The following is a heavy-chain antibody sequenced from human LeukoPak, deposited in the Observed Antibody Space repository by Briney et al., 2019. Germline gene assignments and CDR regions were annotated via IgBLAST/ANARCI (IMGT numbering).Heavy chain of an antibody. D-gene: IGHD2-15*01. CDR2: ISDADGSIT. Sequence: GGSLRLSYAASGFTLSSYWLHWVRQAPGKGLVWVSRISDADGSITDYADSVRGRFTISRDTAKNTLYLEMNSLGAEDTAVYYCARDLSGYSDYWGQGTLSPSPQ. CDR3: ARDLSGYSDY. J-gene: IGHJ4*02. V-gene: IGHV3-74*01. CDR1: GFTLSSYW.